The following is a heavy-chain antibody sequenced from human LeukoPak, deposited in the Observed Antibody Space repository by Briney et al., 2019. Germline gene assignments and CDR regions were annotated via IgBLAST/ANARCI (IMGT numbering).Heavy chain of an antibody. Sequence: ASVKVSYKASGYTFAGYYVHWVRQAPGQGLEWMGWIKPNSGGTQYAQRFRGRVTMIRDTSITTAYVELTGLRSDDTAVYFCASAESHDYGETWGQGTLVTVSS. J-gene: IGHJ4*02. CDR3: ASAESHDYGET. V-gene: IGHV1-2*02. D-gene: IGHD4-17*01. CDR1: GYTFAGYY. CDR2: IKPNSGGT.